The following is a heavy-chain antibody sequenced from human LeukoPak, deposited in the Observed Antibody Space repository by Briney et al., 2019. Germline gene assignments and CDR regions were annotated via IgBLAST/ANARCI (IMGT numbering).Heavy chain of an antibody. CDR1: GGSFSGYY. V-gene: IGHV4-34*01. CDR3: ARSRRMVRGVIITGYYFDY. J-gene: IGHJ4*02. CDR2: INHSGST. D-gene: IGHD3-10*01. Sequence: PSETLSLTCAVYGGSFSGYYWSWIRQPPGKGLEWIGEINHSGSTNYNPSLKSRVTISVDTSKNQFSLKLSSVTAADTAVYYCARSRRMVRGVIITGYYFDYWGQGTLVTVSS.